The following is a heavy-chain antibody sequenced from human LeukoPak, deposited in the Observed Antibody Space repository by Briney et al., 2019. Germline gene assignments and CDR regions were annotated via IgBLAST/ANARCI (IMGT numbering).Heavy chain of an antibody. V-gene: IGHV4-59*01. CDR1: GGSISSYD. CDR3: ARALPGIAAAGTFDY. Sequence: SETLSLTCTVSGGSISSYDWSWIRQPPGKGLEWIGYIYYSGSTNYNPSLKSRVTISVDTSKNQFSLKLSSVTAADTAVYYCARALPGIAAAGTFDYWGQGTLVTVSS. CDR2: IYYSGST. D-gene: IGHD6-13*01. J-gene: IGHJ4*02.